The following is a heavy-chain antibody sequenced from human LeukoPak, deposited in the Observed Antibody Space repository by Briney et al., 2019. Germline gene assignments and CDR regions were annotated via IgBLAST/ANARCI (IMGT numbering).Heavy chain of an antibody. CDR3: XXGRXSSGYPYYFDY. J-gene: IGHJ4*02. CDR2: IYYSGST. CDR1: GGSISSSSYY. D-gene: IGHD3-22*01. V-gene: IGHV4-39*01. Sequence: SGTLXXTCTVPGGSISSSSYYWGWIRQPPGKGLEWIGSIYYSGSTYYNPSLKSRFTISVDTSKNKFSLKLSSVTAAEPAVYYXXXGRXSSGYPYYFDYWGQGTLVTVSS.